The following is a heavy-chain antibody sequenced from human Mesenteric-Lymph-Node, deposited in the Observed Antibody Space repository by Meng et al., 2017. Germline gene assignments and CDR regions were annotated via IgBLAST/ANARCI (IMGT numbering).Heavy chain of an antibody. V-gene: IGHV3-9*01. J-gene: IGHJ6*02. CDR3: AKDITYYYDSSGYILDHGMDV. Sequence: SLKISCAASGFTVSSNYMSWVRQAPGKGLEWVSGISWNSGSIGYADSVKGRFTISRDNAKNSLYLQMNSLRAEDTALYYCAKDITYYYDSSGYILDHGMDVWGQGTTVTVSS. D-gene: IGHD3-22*01. CDR2: ISWNSGSI. CDR1: GFTVSSNY.